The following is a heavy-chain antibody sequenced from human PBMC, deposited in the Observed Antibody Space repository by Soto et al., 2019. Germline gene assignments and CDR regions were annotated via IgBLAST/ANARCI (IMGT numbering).Heavy chain of an antibody. CDR3: AAWSRSNWFDY. Sequence: EVQLVESGGGLVQPGGSLRLSCEGSGFIFSTHWMGWVRQAPVKGLEWVANIKYDGSETPYMDSVKGRFTISRDNAKNTLYLQMSSLRVEDTAVYDCAAWSRSNWFDYWGQGTLVTVSS. CDR1: GFIFSTHW. CDR2: IKYDGSET. D-gene: IGHD6-13*01. J-gene: IGHJ4*02. V-gene: IGHV3-7*05.